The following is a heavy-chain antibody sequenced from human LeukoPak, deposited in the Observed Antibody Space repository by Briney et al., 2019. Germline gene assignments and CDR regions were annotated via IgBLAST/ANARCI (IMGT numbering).Heavy chain of an antibody. D-gene: IGHD3-9*01. V-gene: IGHV3-23*01. CDR3: ARDRAFGSFYDILTGYWGEGFDY. CDR2: ISGSGGST. Sequence: PGGSLRLSCAASGFTFSSYAMSWVRQAPGKGLEWVSAISGSGGSTYYADSVKGRFTISRDNSKNTLYLQMNSLRAEDTAVYYCARDRAFGSFYDILTGYWGEGFDYWGQGTLVTVSS. J-gene: IGHJ4*02. CDR1: GFTFSSYA.